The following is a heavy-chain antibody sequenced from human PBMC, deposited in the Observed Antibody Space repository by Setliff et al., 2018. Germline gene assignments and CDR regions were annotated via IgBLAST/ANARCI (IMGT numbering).Heavy chain of an antibody. CDR1: GASVSSSIYY. CDR2: IYYSGST. J-gene: IGHJ4*02. V-gene: IGHV4-31*02. CDR3: ARGRAGHSGH. D-gene: IGHD6-19*01. Sequence: SETLSLTCNVSGASVSSSIYYWGWVRQHPGKGLEWIGYIYYSGSTSYYNPSLKSRVTISVDTSKNQFSLKLSSVTAADTAVYYCARGRAGHSGHWGQGTLVTVSS.